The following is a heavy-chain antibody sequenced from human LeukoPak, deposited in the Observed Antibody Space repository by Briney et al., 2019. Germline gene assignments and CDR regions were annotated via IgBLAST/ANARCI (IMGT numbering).Heavy chain of an antibody. CDR1: GFTFTSYA. CDR3: ARAHNYDFWTGSARNDFDY. J-gene: IGHJ4*02. V-gene: IGHV3-21*01. CDR2: ISGSSTYI. D-gene: IGHD3-3*01. Sequence: PGGSLRLSCAASGFTFTSYAMNWVRQAPGKGLEWVSSISGSSTYIYTAVSLKGRFTISRDNAKNSLYLQMNSLRAEDTAVYLCARAHNYDFWTGSARNDFDYWGQGILVTVSS.